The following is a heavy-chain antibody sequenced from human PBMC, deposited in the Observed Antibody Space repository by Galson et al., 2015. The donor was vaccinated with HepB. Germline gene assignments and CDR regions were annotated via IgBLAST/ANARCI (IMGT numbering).Heavy chain of an antibody. CDR3: ARDHLMVRGVIEIDY. D-gene: IGHD3-10*01. CDR1: GYTFTSYG. CDR2: ISAYNGNT. J-gene: IGHJ4*02. Sequence: SVKVSCKASGYTFTSYGISWVRQAPGQGLEWMGWISAYNGNTNYAQKLQGRVTMTTDTSTSTAYMELRSLRSDDTAVYYCARDHLMVRGVIEIDYWGQGTLVTVSS. V-gene: IGHV1-18*01.